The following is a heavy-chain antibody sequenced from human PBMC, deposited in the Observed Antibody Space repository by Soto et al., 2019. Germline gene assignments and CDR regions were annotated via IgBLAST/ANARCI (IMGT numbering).Heavy chain of an antibody. Sequence: GGSLRLSCAASGFTFSSYGMHWVRQAPGKGLEWVAVIWYDGSNKYYADSVKGRFTISRDNSKNTLYLQMNSLRAEDTAVYYCARDSGYRIAVAGIYYWGQGTLVTVSS. J-gene: IGHJ4*02. CDR2: IWYDGSNK. V-gene: IGHV3-33*01. CDR3: ARDSGYRIAVAGIYY. D-gene: IGHD6-19*01. CDR1: GFTFSSYG.